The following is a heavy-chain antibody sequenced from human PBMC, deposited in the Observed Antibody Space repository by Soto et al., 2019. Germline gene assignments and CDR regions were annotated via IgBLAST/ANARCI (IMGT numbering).Heavy chain of an antibody. CDR3: ARNDGRYSGYVNFDY. D-gene: IGHD5-12*01. CDR2: ISHDGSAT. Sequence: GGSLRLSCAASGFTFSSYAIHWVRQAPGKGLEWVAVISHDGSATYYADSVKGRFTISRDNSKNTLWLQMNSLGVEDTGVYYCARNDGRYSGYVNFDYWGQGTLVTVSS. CDR1: GFTFSSYA. V-gene: IGHV3-30-3*01. J-gene: IGHJ4*02.